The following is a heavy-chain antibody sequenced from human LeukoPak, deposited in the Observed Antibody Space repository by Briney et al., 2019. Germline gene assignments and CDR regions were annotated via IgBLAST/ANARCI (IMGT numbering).Heavy chain of an antibody. D-gene: IGHD3-10*01. CDR1: GGSISSSSYY. V-gene: IGHV4-39*01. Sequence: SETLSLTCTVSGGSISSSSYYWGWIRQPPGKGLEWIGSIYYSGSTYYNPSLKSRVTISVDTSKNQFSLKLSSVTAADTAVYYCARCYSRRTSGSYYNDYWGQGTLVTVSS. CDR2: IYYSGST. CDR3: ARCYSRRTSGSYYNDY. J-gene: IGHJ4*02.